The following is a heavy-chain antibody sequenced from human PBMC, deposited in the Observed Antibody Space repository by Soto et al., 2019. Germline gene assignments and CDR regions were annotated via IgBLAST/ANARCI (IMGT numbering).Heavy chain of an antibody. CDR3: ARGGTPIDY. J-gene: IGHJ4*02. D-gene: IGHD3-16*01. Sequence: QVQLVQSGAEVKKPGASVKVSCKASGYTFTNFGISCVRQAPGQRLEWMGWISAYNGNTNYAQKFQGRVTMTTNTSTITAYMEVRSLIFDDTAVYYCARGGTPIDYCGQGTLVTVAS. V-gene: IGHV1-18*01. CDR1: GYTFTNFG. CDR2: ISAYNGNT.